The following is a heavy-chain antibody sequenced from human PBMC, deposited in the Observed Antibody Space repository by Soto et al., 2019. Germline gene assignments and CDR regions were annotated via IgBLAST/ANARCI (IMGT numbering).Heavy chain of an antibody. D-gene: IGHD3-10*01. CDR1: GFTFSSYA. CDR2: ISGSGGTA. CDR3: AKGRGQNCNFDY. J-gene: IGHJ4*02. V-gene: IGHV3-23*01. Sequence: EVQLLESGGYSVQPGGSLRLSCAASGFTFSSYAMHWVRRPPGKGLEWVSSISGSGGTAYYADSVKGRFSISRDSLVNTLYLQMNSLRAEDTAVYYCAKGRGQNCNFDYWGQGTLVTVSP.